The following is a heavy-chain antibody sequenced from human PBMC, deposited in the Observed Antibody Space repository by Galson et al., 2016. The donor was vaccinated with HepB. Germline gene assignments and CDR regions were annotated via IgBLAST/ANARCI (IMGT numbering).Heavy chain of an antibody. Sequence: SLRLSCAASGLTFSDYYMSWIRQAPGKGLEWLSYISRSGSIIYYSDAVKGRFTISRDNAKNSLYLQMNSLRAEDTAVYYCTRDFPDPMAERFSGVSHDYFAMDVWGQGTTVTVSS. CDR1: GLTFSDYY. D-gene: IGHD5-24*01. J-gene: IGHJ6*02. CDR3: TRDFPDPMAERFSGVSHDYFAMDV. CDR2: ISRSGSII. V-gene: IGHV3-11*01.